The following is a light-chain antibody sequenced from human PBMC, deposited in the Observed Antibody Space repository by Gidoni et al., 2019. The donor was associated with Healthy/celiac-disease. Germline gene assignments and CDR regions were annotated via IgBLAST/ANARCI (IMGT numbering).Light chain of an antibody. CDR2: DAS. CDR1: QDISNY. V-gene: IGKV1-33*01. J-gene: IGKJ4*01. Sequence: DIQMTQSPSSLSASVGDRVTITCQASQDISNYLNWYQQKPGKAPKLLIYDASNLETGVPSRFSGSGSGTDFTFTISSLQPEEIATYYCQQYDNSFGGGTKVEIK. CDR3: QQYDNS.